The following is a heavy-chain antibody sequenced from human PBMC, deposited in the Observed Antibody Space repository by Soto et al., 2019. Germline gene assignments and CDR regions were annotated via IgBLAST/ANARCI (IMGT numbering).Heavy chain of an antibody. J-gene: IGHJ6*02. D-gene: IGHD6-19*01. V-gene: IGHV3-15*07. CDR3: AAAGITVRYYYGMDV. CDR2: IKSKTDGGTT. Sequence: PGGSLRLSCAASGFTFSNAWMNWVRQAPGKGLEWVGRIKSKTDGGTTDYAAPVKGRFTISRDDSKNTLYLQMNSLKTEDTAVYYCAAAGITVRYYYGMDVWGQGTTVTVSS. CDR1: GFTFSNAW.